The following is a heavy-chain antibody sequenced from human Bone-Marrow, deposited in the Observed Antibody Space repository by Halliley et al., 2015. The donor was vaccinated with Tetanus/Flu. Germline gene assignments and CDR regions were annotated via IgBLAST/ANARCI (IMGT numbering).Heavy chain of an antibody. Sequence: SLRLSCAASGFTFSDYYMVWIRQAPGKGLEWVSYISTFSTYTSYAGSVEGRFTVSRDNGRNSLYLQMNSLRAEDTAVYYCARAGPFFGGGYDCSCYQQGGWLVPWGQVGLVSFSS. J-gene: IGHJ5*02. CDR1: GFTFSDYY. CDR2: ISTFSTYT. CDR3: ARAGPFFGGGYDCSCYQQGGWLVP. V-gene: IGHV3-11*06. D-gene: IGHD3-22*01.